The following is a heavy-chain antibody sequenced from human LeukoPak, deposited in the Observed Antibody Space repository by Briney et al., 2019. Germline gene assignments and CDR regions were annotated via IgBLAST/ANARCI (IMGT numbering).Heavy chain of an antibody. CDR1: GFTFSSYS. CDR3: ARGSPYFDISAHGYWYFYGMDV. CDR2: ISSSGGAI. D-gene: IGHD3-22*01. V-gene: IGHV3-48*01. J-gene: IGHJ6*02. Sequence: TGGSLRLSCAASGFTFSSYSMNWLRQAPGKGLEWVSYISSSGGAIYYADSVKGRFTISRDKAKNSLSLQMNSLRAEDTAVYYCARGSPYFDISAHGYWYFYGMDVWGQGTTVTVSS.